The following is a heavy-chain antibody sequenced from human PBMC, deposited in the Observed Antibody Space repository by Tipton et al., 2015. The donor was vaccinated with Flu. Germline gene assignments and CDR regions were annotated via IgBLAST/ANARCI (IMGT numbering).Heavy chain of an antibody. D-gene: IGHD3-22*01. V-gene: IGHV4-34*01. CDR2: INHSGST. CDR1: GGSFSGYY. Sequence: TLSLTCAVHGGSFSGYYWSWIRQPPGKGLEWIGEINHSGSTYYSPSLKSRVTISADTSNNQFSLRLSSVTAADTAMYYCTRSLRNSSGSPGYWDQGTLVTVSS. J-gene: IGHJ4*02. CDR3: TRSLRNSSGSPGY.